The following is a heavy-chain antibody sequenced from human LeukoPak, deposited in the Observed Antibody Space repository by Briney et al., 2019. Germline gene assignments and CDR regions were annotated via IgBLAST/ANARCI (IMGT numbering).Heavy chain of an antibody. CDR1: GFSFATYA. CDR2: ISGSGDNT. V-gene: IGHV3-23*01. D-gene: IGHD6-19*01. Sequence: GGSLRLSCAASGFSFATYAMSWVRQAPGEGLEWVSSISGSGDNTYYAESVKGRFTISRDSSKNTLFLQMNSLRAEDTAVFYCAKRSAYTTGWFFDFWGQGTLVTVSS. CDR3: AKRSAYTTGWFFDF. J-gene: IGHJ4*02.